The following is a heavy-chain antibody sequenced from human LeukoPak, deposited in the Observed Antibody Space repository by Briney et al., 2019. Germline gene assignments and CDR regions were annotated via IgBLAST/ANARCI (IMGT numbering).Heavy chain of an antibody. D-gene: IGHD2-2*01. CDR2: ISSNGGST. V-gene: IGHV3-64D*06. CDR1: GFTFSSYA. Sequence: GGSLRLSWSASGFTFSSYAMHWVRQAPGKGLEYVSAISSNGGSTYYADSVKGRFTISRDNSKNTLYLQMSSLRAEDTAVYYCVKVMAEYQLLSGPDYWGQGTLVTVSS. J-gene: IGHJ4*02. CDR3: VKVMAEYQLLSGPDY.